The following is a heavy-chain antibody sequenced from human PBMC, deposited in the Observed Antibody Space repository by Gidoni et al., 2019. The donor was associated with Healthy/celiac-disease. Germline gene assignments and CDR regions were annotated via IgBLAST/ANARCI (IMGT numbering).Heavy chain of an antibody. D-gene: IGHD2-15*01. CDR1: GFTFSSYW. Sequence: EVQLVESGGGLVQPGGSLRLSGAASGFTFSSYWMHWVRIATGKGLVWGSRINSDGSSTSYAHSVKVRFIISRDNAKNTLYLQMHSLRAEDTAVYYCSRDMRYCSGGSCYSEDYWGQGTLVTVSS. V-gene: IGHV3-74*01. CDR3: SRDMRYCSGGSCYSEDY. J-gene: IGHJ4*02. CDR2: INSDGSST.